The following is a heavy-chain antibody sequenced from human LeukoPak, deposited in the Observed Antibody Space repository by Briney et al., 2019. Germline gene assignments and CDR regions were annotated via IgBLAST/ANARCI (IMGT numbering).Heavy chain of an antibody. V-gene: IGHV4-4*07. J-gene: IGHJ3*02. D-gene: IGHD1-1*01. CDR3: ARWITTQGTFDI. CDR1: RVSISTYY. Sequence: PSQTLSLTCTVSRVSISTYYCNSLRQPAAKGLEWIGRIYTSGSTNYNAPLKSRVTLSLDTSKNQFSLKLTSVTAADTAVYYCARWITTQGTFDIWAQGTMVTVSS. CDR2: IYTSGST.